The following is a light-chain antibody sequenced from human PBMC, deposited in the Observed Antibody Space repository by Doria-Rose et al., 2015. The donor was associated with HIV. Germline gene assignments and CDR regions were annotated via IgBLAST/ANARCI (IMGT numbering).Light chain of an antibody. V-gene: IGLV2-11*01. J-gene: IGLJ3*02. CDR3: CSYAGSAWV. CDR2: DVS. CDR1: SSDVGGYNY. Sequence: QPVLTQPRSVSGSPGQSVTISCTGTSSDVGGYNYVSWYQQHPGKAPKLMIYDVSKRPSGVPDRFSGSKSGNTASLTISGLQAEDEADYYCCSYAGSAWVFGGGTKLTVL.